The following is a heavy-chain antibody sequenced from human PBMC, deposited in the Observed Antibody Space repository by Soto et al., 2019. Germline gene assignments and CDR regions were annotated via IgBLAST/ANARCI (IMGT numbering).Heavy chain of an antibody. Sequence: ESGGGVVQPGMSLRLSCAASGFIFSSYAVHWVHQAPGKGLEWVAVITYDGRKKYYADSVKGRFTISRDNSKNTLYLQMSALGADDTAVYLCATGAPDGDFFDDWSQGTLVTVSS. V-gene: IGHV3-30*11. CDR3: ATGAPDGDFFDD. D-gene: IGHD1-26*01. CDR1: GFIFSSYA. J-gene: IGHJ4*02. CDR2: ITYDGRKK.